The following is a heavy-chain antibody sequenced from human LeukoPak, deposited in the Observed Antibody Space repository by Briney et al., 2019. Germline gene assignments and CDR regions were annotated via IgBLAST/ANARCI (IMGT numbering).Heavy chain of an antibody. V-gene: IGHV4-59*08. CDR3: ARHLGPRDGYNFSWFDP. CDR2: IYYSGST. J-gene: IGHJ5*02. CDR1: GGSISSYY. Sequence: SETPSLTCTVSGGSISSYYWSWIRQPPGKGLEWIGYIYYSGSTNYNPSLKSRVTISVDTSKNQFSLKLSSVTAADTAVYYCARHLGPRDGYNFSWFDPWGQGTLVTVSS. D-gene: IGHD5-24*01.